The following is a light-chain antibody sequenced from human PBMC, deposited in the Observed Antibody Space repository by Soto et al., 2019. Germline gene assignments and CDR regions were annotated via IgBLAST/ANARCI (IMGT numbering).Light chain of an antibody. J-gene: IGKJ2*01. CDR2: AAY. CDR1: QSITDY. Sequence: DIQMTQSPSSLSASIGDRVTITCRASQSITDYLNWYQQKPGKATKLLIYAAYSLQSGVPSRFSGSGSGTDFSLTISSLQPEDSATYYCQQSYSSPVTFGQGTKVDIX. V-gene: IGKV1-39*01. CDR3: QQSYSSPVT.